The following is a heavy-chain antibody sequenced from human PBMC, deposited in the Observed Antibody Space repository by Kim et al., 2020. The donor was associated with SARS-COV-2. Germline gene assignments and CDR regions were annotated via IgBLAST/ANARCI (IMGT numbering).Heavy chain of an antibody. CDR3: ARVGDSSSWRGKGMDV. J-gene: IGHJ6*02. D-gene: IGHD6-13*01. Sequence: ASVKVSCKASGYTFTSYGISWVRQAPGQGLEWMGWISAYNGNTNYAQKLQGRVTMTTDTSTSTAYMELRSLRSDDTAVYYCARVGDSSSWRGKGMDVWGQGTTVTVSS. V-gene: IGHV1-18*01. CDR1: GYTFTSYG. CDR2: ISAYNGNT.